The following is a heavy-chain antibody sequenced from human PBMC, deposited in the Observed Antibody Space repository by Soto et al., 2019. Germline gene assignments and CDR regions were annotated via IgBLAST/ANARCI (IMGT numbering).Heavy chain of an antibody. CDR2: IVPIFGTR. CDR3: ARPYEGGYSSNHHYYYALYV. CDR1: GGTFSRYS. D-gene: IGHD3-22*01. Sequence: QVQLVQSGAEVKKPGSSVKVSCKTSGGTFSRYSISWVRQAPGQGLEWMGGIVPIFGTRNYAQKFQDRVTITTDEPATPAHMELSTLSSEDTAPYYCARPYEGGYSSNHHYYYALYVSGQGTAVTVAS. J-gene: IGHJ6*02. V-gene: IGHV1-69*01.